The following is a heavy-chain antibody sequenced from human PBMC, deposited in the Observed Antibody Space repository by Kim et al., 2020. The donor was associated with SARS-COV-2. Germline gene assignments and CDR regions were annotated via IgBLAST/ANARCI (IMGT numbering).Heavy chain of an antibody. V-gene: IGHV3-9*01. J-gene: IGHJ4*02. CDR2: ISWNSGGI. CDR1: GFTFDDYG. CDR3: AKDIDRLYYDSSRLDY. Sequence: GGSLRLSCAASGFTFDDYGMHWVRQAPGKGLEWVSGISWNSGGIGYADSVKGRFTVSRDNAKNSLYLQMNSLRAEDTALYYCAKDIDRLYYDSSRLDYWGPGTLVTVSS. D-gene: IGHD3-22*01.